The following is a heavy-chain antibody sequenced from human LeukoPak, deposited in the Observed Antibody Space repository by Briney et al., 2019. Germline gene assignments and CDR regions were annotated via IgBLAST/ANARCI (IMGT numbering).Heavy chain of an antibody. J-gene: IGHJ5*02. CDR2: IIPIFGTA. D-gene: IGHD3-22*01. CDR1: GGTFSSYA. V-gene: IGHV1-69*13. CDR3: ARKAAYYDSSGYYWFDP. Sequence: SVKVSCKASGGTFSSYAISWVRQAPGQGLEWMGGIIPIFGTANYAQKFQGRVTITADESTSTAYMELSSLRSEDTAVYYCARKAAYYDSSGYYWFDPWGQGTLVTVSS.